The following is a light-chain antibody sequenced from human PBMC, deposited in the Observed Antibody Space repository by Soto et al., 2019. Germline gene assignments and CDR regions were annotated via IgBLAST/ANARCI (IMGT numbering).Light chain of an antibody. Sequence: EIVLTQSPGTLSLFPGERATLSCRASQRVSSTYFAWYRQKPGQPPRPLIYGESKRATGVPDRVSGSGSGTDFTLTINRLEPEDFAVYYCQHYASSPPGFTFGPGTTVDIK. V-gene: IGKV3-20*01. CDR3: QHYASSPPGFT. CDR2: GES. J-gene: IGKJ3*01. CDR1: QRVSSTY.